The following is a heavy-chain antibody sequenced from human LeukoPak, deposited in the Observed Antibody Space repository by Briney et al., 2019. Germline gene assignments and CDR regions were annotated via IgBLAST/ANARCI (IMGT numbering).Heavy chain of an antibody. CDR1: GFTFTKYW. J-gene: IGHJ4*02. CDR3: ARGLDCRSTSCYLDN. V-gene: IGHV3-7*01. Sequence: GGSLRLSCAASGFTFTKYWMTWVRQAPGKGLEWVANIKQDGSEKFYVDSVKGRFTISRDNAKNSQDLQINSLGAEDTAVYYCARGLDCRSTSCYLDNWGQGTLVTVSS. CDR2: IKQDGSEK. D-gene: IGHD2-2*01.